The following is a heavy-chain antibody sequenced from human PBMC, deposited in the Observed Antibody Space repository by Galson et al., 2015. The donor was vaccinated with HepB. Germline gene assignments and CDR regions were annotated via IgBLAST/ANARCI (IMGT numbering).Heavy chain of an antibody. D-gene: IGHD5-18*01. CDR2: ISYDGSNK. V-gene: IGHV3-30-3*01. J-gene: IGHJ4*02. CDR1: GFTFSSYA. CDR3: ARDGSYVDTAMVYYFDY. Sequence: SLRLSCAASGFTFSSYAMHWVRQAPGKGLEWVAVISYDGSNKYYADSVKGRFTISRDNSKNTLYLQMNSLRAEDTAVYYCARDGSYVDTAMVYYFDYWGQGTLVTVSS.